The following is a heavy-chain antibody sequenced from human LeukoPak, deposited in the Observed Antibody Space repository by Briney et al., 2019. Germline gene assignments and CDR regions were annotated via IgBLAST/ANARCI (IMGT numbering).Heavy chain of an antibody. CDR3: ARRSPSVGYDIFTGLYCFDY. CDR1: GGSFSGYY. CDR2: INHSGST. Sequence: SETLSLTCAVYGGSFSGYYRSWIRQPPGEGLEWIGEINHSGSTNYNPSLKSRVTISVDTSKNQFSLKLSSVTAADTAVYYCARRSPSVGYDIFTGLYCFDYWGQGTLVTVSS. D-gene: IGHD3-9*01. V-gene: IGHV4-34*01. J-gene: IGHJ4*02.